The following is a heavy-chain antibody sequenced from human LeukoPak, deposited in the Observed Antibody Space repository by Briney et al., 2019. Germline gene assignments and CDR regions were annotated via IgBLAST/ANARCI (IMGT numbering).Heavy chain of an antibody. CDR3: ARNDYYSADY. J-gene: IGHJ4*02. D-gene: IGHD3-22*01. Sequence: PSQTLSLTCTVSGGSFSSGDYSWNWIRQPAGQGLEWIGRLFSSGTTNYNPSLKSRVTISVDKSKNQFSLKLDSVTAADTAVYHCARNDYYSADYWGQGTLVTVSS. V-gene: IGHV4-61*02. CDR1: GGSFSSGDYS. CDR2: LFSSGTT.